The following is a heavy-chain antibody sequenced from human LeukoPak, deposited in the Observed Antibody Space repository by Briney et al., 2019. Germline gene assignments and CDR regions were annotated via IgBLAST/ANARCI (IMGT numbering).Heavy chain of an antibody. V-gene: IGHV3-7*01. J-gene: IGHJ6*02. Sequence: PSGGSLRLSCAASGFAFSSHWMSWVRQAPGKGMEWVANIKGDGSENFYVDSLKGRFTISRDNAKNSLYLQMNSLTVEDTALYYCARDGLGSGRTGGMDVWGQGTTVTVSS. CDR3: ARDGLGSGRTGGMDV. D-gene: IGHD1-26*01. CDR1: GFAFSSHW. CDR2: IKGDGSEN.